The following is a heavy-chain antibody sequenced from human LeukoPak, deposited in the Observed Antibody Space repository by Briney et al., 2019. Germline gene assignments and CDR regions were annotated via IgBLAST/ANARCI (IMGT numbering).Heavy chain of an antibody. Sequence: GGSLRLSCAASGFTFSTYGMHWVRQAPGKGLDWVAVISYDGSNKYYADSVKGRFTISRDNSKNTLFLQMNSLRAEDTAVYYCAKGSNRGVATIDYWGQGTLVAVSS. CDR3: AKGSNRGVATIDY. J-gene: IGHJ4*02. V-gene: IGHV3-30*18. D-gene: IGHD5-12*01. CDR1: GFTFSTYG. CDR2: ISYDGSNK.